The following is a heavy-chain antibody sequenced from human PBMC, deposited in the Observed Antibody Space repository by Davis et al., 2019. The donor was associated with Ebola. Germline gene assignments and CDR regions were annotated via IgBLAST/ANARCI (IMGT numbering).Heavy chain of an antibody. CDR3: ARGLHGDYAFDL. D-gene: IGHD4-17*01. CDR1: GASFSGYY. V-gene: IGHV4-34*01. J-gene: IGHJ4*02. CDR2: IYHTGSA. Sequence: PSETLSLTCSLYGASFSGYYWGWIRQTPGKGLEWIGEIYHTGSARFNPSLETRVTISLDTSKNQISLRLTSLTAADAAVYYCARGLHGDYAFDLWGQGAMVTVSS.